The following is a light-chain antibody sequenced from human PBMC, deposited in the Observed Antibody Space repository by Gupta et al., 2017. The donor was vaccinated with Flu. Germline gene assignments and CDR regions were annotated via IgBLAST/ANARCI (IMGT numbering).Light chain of an antibody. Sequence: QTVVTQERSFSVSPGGPVTLTCGLSSGSVSTSYYPSWYQQTPGQAPRTLIYSTNTRSSGVPDRFSGSILGNKAALTITGAQADDESDYYCVLYMGSGIWVFGGGTKLTVL. CDR3: VLYMGSGIWV. J-gene: IGLJ3*02. CDR1: SGSVSTSYY. CDR2: STN. V-gene: IGLV8-61*01.